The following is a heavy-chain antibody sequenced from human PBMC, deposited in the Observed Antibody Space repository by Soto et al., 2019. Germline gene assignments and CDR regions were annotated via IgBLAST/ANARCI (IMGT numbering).Heavy chain of an antibody. D-gene: IGHD3-22*01. J-gene: IGHJ3*02. CDR2: ISAYNGNT. Sequence: QVQLVQSGAEVKKPGASVKVSCKASGYTFTSYGISWVRQAPGQGLEWMGWISAYNGNTNYAQKLQGRVTMTTDTSTSTAYMELRSLRSDDTAVYYCARGHYYDSSGYYNDAFDIWGQGTMVTVSS. CDR1: GYTFTSYG. CDR3: ARGHYYDSSGYYNDAFDI. V-gene: IGHV1-18*01.